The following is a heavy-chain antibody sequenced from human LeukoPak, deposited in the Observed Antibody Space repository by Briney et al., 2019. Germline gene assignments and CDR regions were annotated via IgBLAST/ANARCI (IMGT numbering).Heavy chain of an antibody. D-gene: IGHD6-13*01. Sequence: GGSLRLSCAASGFTFSSYEMNWVRQAPGKGLEWVSYISSSGSTIYYADSVKGRFTISRDNAKNSLYLQMNSLRAEDTAVYYCATPSLAAGTYGFDYWSQGTLVTVSS. CDR1: GFTFSSYE. CDR3: ATPSLAAGTYGFDY. J-gene: IGHJ4*02. V-gene: IGHV3-48*03. CDR2: ISSSGSTI.